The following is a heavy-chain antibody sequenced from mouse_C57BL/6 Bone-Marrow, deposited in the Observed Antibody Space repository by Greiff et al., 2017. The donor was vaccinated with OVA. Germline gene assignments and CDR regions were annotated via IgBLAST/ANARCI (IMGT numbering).Heavy chain of an antibody. CDR1: GYAFSSSW. CDR3: ARRNTTTFDY. CDR2: IYPGDGDT. D-gene: IGHD1-1*01. J-gene: IGHJ2*01. V-gene: IGHV1-82*01. Sequence: VQLQQSGPELVKPGASVKISCKASGYAFSSSWMNWVKQRPGKGLEWIGRIYPGDGDTNYNGKFKGKATLTADKSSSTAYMQLSSLTSEDSAVYFCARRNTTTFDYWGQGTTLTVSS.